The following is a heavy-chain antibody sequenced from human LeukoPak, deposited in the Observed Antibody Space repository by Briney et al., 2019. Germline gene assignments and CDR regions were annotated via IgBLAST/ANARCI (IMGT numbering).Heavy chain of an antibody. CDR1: GFTFSSYG. V-gene: IGHV3-48*04. CDR2: MSGTGTI. D-gene: IGHD3-22*01. CDR3: ARDRGYYSTWD. Sequence: GGSLRLSCAASGFTFSSYGMSWVRQAPGKGLEWISYMSGTGTIYYADSVKGRFTISRDNAKNSLYLQMNSLRADDTAVYYCARDRGYYSTWDWGQGTLVTVSS. J-gene: IGHJ4*02.